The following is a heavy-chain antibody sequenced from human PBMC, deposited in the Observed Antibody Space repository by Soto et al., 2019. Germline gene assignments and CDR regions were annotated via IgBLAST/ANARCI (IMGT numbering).Heavy chain of an antibody. V-gene: IGHV4-34*09. CDR3: ARGLNYYYYYGMDV. CDR1: GGSFSGYY. CDR2: INHSGST. Sequence: PSETLSLTCAVYGGSFSGYYWSWIRQPPGKGLEWIGEINHSGSTNYNPSLKSRVTISVDTSKNQFSLKLSSVTAADTAVYYCARGLNYYYYYGMDVWGQGTTVTVSS. J-gene: IGHJ6*02. D-gene: IGHD2-21*01.